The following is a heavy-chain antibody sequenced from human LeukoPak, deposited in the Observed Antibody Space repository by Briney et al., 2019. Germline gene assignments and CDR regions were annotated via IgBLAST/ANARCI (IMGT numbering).Heavy chain of an antibody. D-gene: IGHD3-22*01. CDR1: GGTFSRYN. V-gene: IGHV1-69*04. CDR3: AIDIPRDNSGYYSVNAFDY. CDR2: IIPTLGIA. Sequence: ASVKVSCKASGGTFSRYNITWVRQAPGQGLGGMGRIIPTLGIAYYGQKFQGRVTITADKSTSTAYMELSSLRSEDTPIYYSAIDIPRDNSGYYSVNAFDYWGQGTLVTVSS. J-gene: IGHJ4*02.